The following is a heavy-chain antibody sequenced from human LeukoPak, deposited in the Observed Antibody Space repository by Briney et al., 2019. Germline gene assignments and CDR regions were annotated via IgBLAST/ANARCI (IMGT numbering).Heavy chain of an antibody. Sequence: GGSLRLSCAASGFTFSDYYMSWIRQAPGKGLEWVSYISSSGSTIYYADSVKGRFTISRDNAKNSLYLQMNSLRAEDTAVYYCARDFYSSSWYVQAYYYYYMDVWGKGTTVTVS. D-gene: IGHD6-13*01. J-gene: IGHJ6*03. CDR2: ISSSGSTI. CDR1: GFTFSDYY. CDR3: ARDFYSSSWYVQAYYYYYMDV. V-gene: IGHV3-11*04.